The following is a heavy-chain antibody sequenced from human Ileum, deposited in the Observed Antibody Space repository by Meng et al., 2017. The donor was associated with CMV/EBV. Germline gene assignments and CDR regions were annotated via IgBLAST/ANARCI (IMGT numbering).Heavy chain of an antibody. CDR1: GYSFITYG. CDR3: ARDGLSGRYFDY. CDR2: INTSAAYP. V-gene: IGHV7-4-1*02. D-gene: IGHD3-3*01. Sequence: QVQLVQSGSELKEPGASVKVSCKTSGYSFITYGINWVREAPGQRLEWMGWINTSAAYPTYAQDFTGRFVFSLDTSVSTTFLQINSLKAEDTAVYYCARDGLSGRYFDYWGQGTLVTVSS. J-gene: IGHJ4*02.